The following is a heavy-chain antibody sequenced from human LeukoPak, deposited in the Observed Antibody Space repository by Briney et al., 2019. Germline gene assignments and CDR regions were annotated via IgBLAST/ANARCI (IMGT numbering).Heavy chain of an antibody. CDR2: INHSGST. D-gene: IGHD4-17*01. Sequence: SETLSLTCAVYGGSFSGYYWSWIRQPPGKGLEWIGEINHSGSTNYNPSLKSRVTISVDTSKNQFSLKLSSVTAADTAVYYCASPPRGYGDYEYYYSSYMDVWGKGTTVTVPS. V-gene: IGHV4-34*01. CDR3: ASPPRGYGDYEYYYSSYMDV. CDR1: GGSFSGYY. J-gene: IGHJ6*03.